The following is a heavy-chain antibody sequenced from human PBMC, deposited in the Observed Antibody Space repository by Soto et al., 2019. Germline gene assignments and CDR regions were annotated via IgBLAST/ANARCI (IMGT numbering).Heavy chain of an antibody. CDR2: ISVYNGNT. Sequence: GASVKVSCKASSYTFTAYGISWVRQVPGQGLVWMGWISVYNGNTKYAQKLQDRLTMATDTSTTTAYMELRGLTSDDTAVFFCARVYDFWSGYQTPFDYWGQGTLVTVSS. V-gene: IGHV1-18*01. D-gene: IGHD3-3*01. J-gene: IGHJ4*02. CDR1: SYTFTAYG. CDR3: ARVYDFWSGYQTPFDY.